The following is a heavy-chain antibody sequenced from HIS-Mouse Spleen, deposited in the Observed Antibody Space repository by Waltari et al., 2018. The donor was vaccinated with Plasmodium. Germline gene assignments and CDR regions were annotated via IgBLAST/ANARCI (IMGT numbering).Heavy chain of an antibody. V-gene: IGHV4-39*07. CDR3: ARGRGACFDY. J-gene: IGHJ4*02. CDR2: IYYSGIP. D-gene: IGHD3-16*01. Sequence: QLQLQESGPGLVKPSETLSLTCTVSGGSISSSSYYWGWIRQPPGKGLEWIGSIYYSGIPYGPPSLKSRVTISVDTSKNQFSLKLSSGTAADTAVYYCARGRGACFDYWGQGTLVTVSS. CDR1: GGSISSSSYY.